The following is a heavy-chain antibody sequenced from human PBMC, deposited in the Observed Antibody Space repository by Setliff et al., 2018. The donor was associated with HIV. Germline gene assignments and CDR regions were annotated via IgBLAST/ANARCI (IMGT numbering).Heavy chain of an antibody. D-gene: IGHD6-6*01. CDR3: ARDIPPEYPGFDL. Sequence: GGSLRLSCVASGLPFYNYWMTWLRRAPGRGLEWVANIKQDGSDMHYIESVKGRFTIFRDNAKNSVFLQMNSLRVEDTAVYYCARDIPPEYPGFDLWGQGTVVTVS. V-gene: IGHV3-7*01. CDR2: IKQDGSDM. CDR1: GLPFYNYW. J-gene: IGHJ3*01.